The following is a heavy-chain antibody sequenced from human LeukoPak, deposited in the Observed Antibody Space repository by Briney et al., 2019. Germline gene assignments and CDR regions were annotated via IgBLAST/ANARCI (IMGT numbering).Heavy chain of an antibody. V-gene: IGHV4-34*01. CDR2: INHSGST. Sequence: SETLSLTCAVYGGSFSGYYWSWIRQPLGKGLEWIGEINHSGSTNYNPSLKSRVTISVDTSKNQFSLKLSSVTAADTAVYYCARAAGRESSGWFLDYWGQGTLVTVSS. CDR3: ARAAGRESSGWFLDY. CDR1: GGSFSGYY. J-gene: IGHJ4*02. D-gene: IGHD6-19*01.